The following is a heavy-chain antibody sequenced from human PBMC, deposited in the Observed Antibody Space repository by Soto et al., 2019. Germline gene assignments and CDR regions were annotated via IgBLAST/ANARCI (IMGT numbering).Heavy chain of an antibody. Sequence: GASVKVSCKASGYTFTGYYMHWVRQAPGQGLEWMGWINPNSGGTNYAQKFQGWVTMTRDTSISTAYMELSRLRSDDTAVYYCARGITYYDFWSGYLYPIEYYYYYGMDVWGQGTTVTVSS. CDR1: GYTFTGYY. V-gene: IGHV1-2*04. CDR2: INPNSGGT. D-gene: IGHD3-3*01. CDR3: ARGITYYDFWSGYLYPIEYYYYYGMDV. J-gene: IGHJ6*02.